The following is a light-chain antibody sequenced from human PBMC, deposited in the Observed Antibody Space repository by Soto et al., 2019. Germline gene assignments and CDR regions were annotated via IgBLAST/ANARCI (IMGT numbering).Light chain of an antibody. CDR3: QQYYSTPGT. V-gene: IGKV4-1*01. CDR2: WAS. Sequence: DIVMTQSPDSLAVSLGERATINCKSSQSVLYSPNNKNYLAWYQQKPGQPPKLLIYWASTRESGVPDRFSGSGSATDFTLTISSLQAEDVAVYYCQQYYSTPGTFGQGTKVEIK. J-gene: IGKJ1*01. CDR1: QSVLYSPNNKNY.